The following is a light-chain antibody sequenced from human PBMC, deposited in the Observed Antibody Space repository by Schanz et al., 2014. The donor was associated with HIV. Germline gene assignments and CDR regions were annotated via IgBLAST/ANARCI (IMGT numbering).Light chain of an antibody. CDR2: DTH. J-gene: IGLJ2*01. CDR3: LLNNSGARGI. Sequence: QTVVTQEPSLTVSPGGTVTLTCGSSTGPVTSGHYPYWFQQKPGQAPRTLIFDTHITQPWTPARFSGSLLGGKAALTLSGAQPEDEADYYCLLNNSGARGIFGGGTKLTVL. CDR1: TGPVTSGHY. V-gene: IGLV7-46*01.